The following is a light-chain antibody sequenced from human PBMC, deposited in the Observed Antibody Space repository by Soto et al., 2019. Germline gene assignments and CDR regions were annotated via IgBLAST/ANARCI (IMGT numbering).Light chain of an antibody. CDR1: QSVSSNY. V-gene: IGKV3-20*01. Sequence: EIMLTQSPGTLSLSPGERATLSCWASQSVSSNYLAWYQQKPGQAPRLLIYGASSRATDIPHRFRGSGSGTDFTLTITRLEPEDFVVYYGQQYGSSPKTFGQGIKVDIK. CDR3: QQYGSSPKT. CDR2: GAS. J-gene: IGKJ1*01.